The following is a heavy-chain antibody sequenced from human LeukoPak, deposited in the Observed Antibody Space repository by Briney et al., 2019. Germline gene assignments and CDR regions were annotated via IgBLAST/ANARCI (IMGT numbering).Heavy chain of an antibody. CDR2: IYYSGST. Sequence: SETLSLTCTVSGGSISSYYWSWIRQPPGKGLEWIGYIYYSGSTNYNPSLKSRVTISVDTSKNQFSLKLSSVTAADTAVYYCAREDRDYYDSSGYNLCDPWGQATLVT. D-gene: IGHD3-22*01. CDR3: AREDRDYYDSSGYNLCDP. V-gene: IGHV4-59*01. J-gene: IGHJ5*02. CDR1: GGSISSYY.